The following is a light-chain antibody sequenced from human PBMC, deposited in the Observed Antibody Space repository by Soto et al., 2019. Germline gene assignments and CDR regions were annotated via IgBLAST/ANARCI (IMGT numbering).Light chain of an antibody. V-gene: IGKV1-39*01. CDR3: HQSYSTPQT. CDR2: AAS. CDR1: QKISTY. Sequence: DIQMIQSPSSLSASVGDSVTIACRASQKISTYLNWYQQRPGEAPKVLIYAASTLQGGAPSRFSGSGSGTDFTLTISSLQPEDFATYYCHQSYSTPQTFGLGTKVELK. J-gene: IGKJ1*01.